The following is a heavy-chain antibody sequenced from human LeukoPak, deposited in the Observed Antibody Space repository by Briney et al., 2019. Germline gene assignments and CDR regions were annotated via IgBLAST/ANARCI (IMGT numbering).Heavy chain of an antibody. V-gene: IGHV1-8*01. D-gene: IGHD2-2*02. Sequence: ASVKVSCKASGYTLTSYDINWVRQATGQGLKWMGWMNPNSGNTGYAQKFQGRVTMTRNTSISTAYMELSSLRSEDTAVYYCARTYTLYYYYYGMDVWGQGTTVTVSS. CDR3: ARTYTLYYYYYGMDV. J-gene: IGHJ6*02. CDR1: GYTLTSYD. CDR2: MNPNSGNT.